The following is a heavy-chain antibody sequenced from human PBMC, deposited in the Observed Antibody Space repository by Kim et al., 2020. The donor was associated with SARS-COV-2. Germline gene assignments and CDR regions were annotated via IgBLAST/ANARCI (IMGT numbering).Heavy chain of an antibody. CDR3: ARGDMFRNKLLKQWGDY. V-gene: IGHV3-30*01. Sequence: VKGRFTISRDNSKNTLYLQMNSLRAEDTAVYYCARGDMFRNKLLKQWGDYWGQGTLVTVSS. D-gene: IGHD6-19*01. J-gene: IGHJ4*02.